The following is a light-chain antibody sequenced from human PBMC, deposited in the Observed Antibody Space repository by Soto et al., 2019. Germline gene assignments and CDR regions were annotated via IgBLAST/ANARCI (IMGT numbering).Light chain of an antibody. CDR2: GAS. CDR3: QQFGRAAFA. V-gene: IGKV3-20*01. Sequence: EIVLTQSPGTLYLSPGERATLSCRATQSVGGNSLAWYQHKPGQTPRLLIFGASERAAGIPYRFSGSGSGAELTLTISRLEPEDFAVYYCQQFGRAAFAFGPGTIVDVK. J-gene: IGKJ3*01. CDR1: QSVGGNS.